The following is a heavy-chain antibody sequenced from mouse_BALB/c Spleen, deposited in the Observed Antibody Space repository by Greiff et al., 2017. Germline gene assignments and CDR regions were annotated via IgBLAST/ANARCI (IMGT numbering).Heavy chain of an antibody. CDR2: ISSGGSYT. J-gene: IGHJ3*01. Sequence: EVQRVESGGGLVKPGGSLKLSCAASGFTFSSYTMSWVRQTPEKRLEWVATISSGGSYTYYPDSVKGRFTISRDNAKNTLYLQMSSLKSEDTAMYYCTRGDYYGSSYPFAYWGQGTLVTVSA. CDR1: GFTFSSYT. D-gene: IGHD1-1*01. V-gene: IGHV5-6-4*01. CDR3: TRGDYYGSSYPFAY.